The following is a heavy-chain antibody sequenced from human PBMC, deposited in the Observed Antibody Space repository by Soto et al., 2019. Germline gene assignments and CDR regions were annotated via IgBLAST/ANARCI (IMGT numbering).Heavy chain of an antibody. Sequence: QVQLVESGGGVVQPGRSLRLSCAASGFTFSSYGMHWVRQAPGKGLEWVAGISYDGSNKYYADSVKGRFTISRDNSKNTLYLQMNSLRAEDTAVYYCAKDLAELVPATHYYYYGMDVWGQGTTVTVSS. V-gene: IGHV3-30*18. J-gene: IGHJ6*02. CDR2: ISYDGSNK. CDR1: GFTFSSYG. D-gene: IGHD2-2*01. CDR3: AKDLAELVPATHYYYYGMDV.